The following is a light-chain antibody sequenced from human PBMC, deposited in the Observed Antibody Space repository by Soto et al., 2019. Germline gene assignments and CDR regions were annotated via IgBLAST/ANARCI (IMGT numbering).Light chain of an antibody. CDR2: DVT. CDR3: YSFTGISTSLID. CDR1: SRDIGTSNL. Sequence: QPVLTQPAAVSGSPCQSITISCTGSSRDIGTSNLVSWYQQYPGKAPKLIIYDVTKRPSGISYRFSGSKSGNTASLTISGLQPEVVASYYCYSFTGISTSLIDFGTGTKGTVL. V-gene: IGLV2-23*02. J-gene: IGLJ1*01.